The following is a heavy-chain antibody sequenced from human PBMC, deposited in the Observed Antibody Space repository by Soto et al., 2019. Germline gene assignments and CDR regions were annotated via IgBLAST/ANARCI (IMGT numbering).Heavy chain of an antibody. J-gene: IGHJ4*02. V-gene: IGHV1-18*01. CDR3: ARDPFYSGSNLQVGYFDS. Sequence: QVQMVQSGAEVKKPGASVKVSCKASNYSFSSFGISWMRQAPGQGLEWMAWINPSNDNTNYAQSLQGRVTLTTDTSATTAYMELRCLRSDDTAVYYCARDPFYSGSNLQVGYFDSWGQGTLVTVSS. CDR2: INPSNDNT. D-gene: IGHD1-26*01. CDR1: NYSFSSFG.